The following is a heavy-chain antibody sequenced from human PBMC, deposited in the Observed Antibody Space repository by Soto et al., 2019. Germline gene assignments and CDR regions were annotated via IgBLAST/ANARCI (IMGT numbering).Heavy chain of an antibody. J-gene: IGHJ5*02. D-gene: IGHD2-21*01. CDR1: GFSFSSFA. Sequence: EVQLLESGGTLVQPGESLRLSCEVSGFSFSSFAMNWVRQAPGEGLEWVSSIRGTATSYADSVKGRFTISRDNSKNTVYLQMNTLRGEDTAVYYCAKSAVLLTTSGGWCYWFDPWGQGTLVIVSS. CDR2: IRGTAT. CDR3: AKSAVLLTTSGGWCYWFDP. V-gene: IGHV3-23*01.